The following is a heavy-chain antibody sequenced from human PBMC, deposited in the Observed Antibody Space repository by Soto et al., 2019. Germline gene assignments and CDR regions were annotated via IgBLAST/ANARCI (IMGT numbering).Heavy chain of an antibody. CDR3: ARDRGLVVAGSVGDASQI. CDR1: GYTFATYG. V-gene: IGHV1-3*04. D-gene: IGHD6-19*01. Sequence: QVQLVQFGAEVKKPGASVKVSCKASGYTFATYGIHWVRQAPGQGPEWLGWINTANGNTKYSQKLQGRVTFTRDTSASTAYMELSSLRSEDTAVYYCARDRGLVVAGSVGDASQIWGQGTMVTVSS. J-gene: IGHJ3*02. CDR2: INTANGNT.